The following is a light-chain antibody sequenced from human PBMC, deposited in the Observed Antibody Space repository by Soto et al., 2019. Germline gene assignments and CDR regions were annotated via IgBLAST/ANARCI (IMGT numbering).Light chain of an antibody. Sequence: QSVVTQPSSLSGSPGQSITISCTGTISDVGGYNYVSWYQQHPGKAPKLMIYEVSNRPSGVSNRFSGSKSDNTASLTISGLQAEDEADYYCSSYTSLSTYVFGTGTKVTVL. CDR1: ISDVGGYNY. J-gene: IGLJ1*01. V-gene: IGLV2-14*01. CDR3: SSYTSLSTYV. CDR2: EVS.